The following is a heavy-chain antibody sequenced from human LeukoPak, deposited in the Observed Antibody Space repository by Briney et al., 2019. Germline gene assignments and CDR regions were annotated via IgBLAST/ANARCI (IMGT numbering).Heavy chain of an antibody. V-gene: IGHV3-23*01. CDR3: AKGGLRDGYSYAY. Sequence: GGSLRLSCAASGFTFSSSAMSWVRQAPGKGLEWVAAISDTGRLSYCADSVTGRFHISRDNSKNTLSLQMNSLRAADTAVYYCAKGGLRDGYSYAYWGQGTLITVSS. D-gene: IGHD5-24*01. J-gene: IGHJ4*02. CDR2: ISDTGRLS. CDR1: GFTFSSSA.